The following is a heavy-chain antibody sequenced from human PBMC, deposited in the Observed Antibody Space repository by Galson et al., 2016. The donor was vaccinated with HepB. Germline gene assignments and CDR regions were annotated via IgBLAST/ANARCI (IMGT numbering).Heavy chain of an antibody. CDR3: VREKAAAATTFEY. CDR2: ISSSSNYR. Sequence: SLRLSCAASGITFSDHSLHWVRQAPGKGLEWVSSISSSSNYRHYADSLKGRFTVSRDNAKNSLFLQMNSLRADDTAVYFCVREKAAAATTFEYWGQGSLVIVSS. CDR1: GITFSDHS. V-gene: IGHV3-21*01. D-gene: IGHD6-13*01. J-gene: IGHJ4*02.